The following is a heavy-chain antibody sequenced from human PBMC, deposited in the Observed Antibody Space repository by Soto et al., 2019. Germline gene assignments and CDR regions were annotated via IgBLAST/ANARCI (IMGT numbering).Heavy chain of an antibody. D-gene: IGHD2-15*01. Sequence: SETLSLTCTVSGGSISSYYWSWIRQPPGKGLEWIGYIYYSGSTNYNPSLKSRVTISVDTSKNQFSLKLSSVTAADTAVYYCASRGYCSGGSCYPDYWGQGTLVTVSS. V-gene: IGHV4-59*01. CDR1: GGSISSYY. J-gene: IGHJ4*02. CDR3: ASRGYCSGGSCYPDY. CDR2: IYYSGST.